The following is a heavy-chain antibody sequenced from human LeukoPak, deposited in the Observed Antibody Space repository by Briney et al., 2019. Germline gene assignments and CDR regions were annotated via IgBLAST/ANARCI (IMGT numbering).Heavy chain of an antibody. D-gene: IGHD5-18*01. CDR3: ARDFSTKYSQDY. CDR2: ISYDGNVK. J-gene: IGHJ4*02. CDR1: GFSFSHYA. Sequence: PGGSLRLSCAASGFSFSHYALHWVRQAPGKGLEWLAFISYDGNVKYYADSVKGRFTVSRDDSKITLYLQMTSLRIEDTALYYCARDFSTKYSQDYWGQGTLVTVSS. V-gene: IGHV3-30-3*01.